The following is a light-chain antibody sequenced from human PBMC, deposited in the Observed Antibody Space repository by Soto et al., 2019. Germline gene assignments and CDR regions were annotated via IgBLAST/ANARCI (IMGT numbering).Light chain of an antibody. V-gene: IGKV3-11*01. Sequence: EIVLTQSPATLSLSPGERATLSCRASHSVSTSLAWYQQKPGQAPRLLIYDASNRATGIPARFSGGGSGTDFTLTIGSLEPEDFAVYYCQQRSTWPPFTFGPGTKVDIK. CDR2: DAS. CDR1: HSVSTS. CDR3: QQRSTWPPFT. J-gene: IGKJ3*01.